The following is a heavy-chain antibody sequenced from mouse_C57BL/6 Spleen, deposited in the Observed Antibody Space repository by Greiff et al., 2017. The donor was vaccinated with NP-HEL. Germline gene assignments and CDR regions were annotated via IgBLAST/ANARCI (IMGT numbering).Heavy chain of an antibody. CDR3: ARTGIYYGSSEPYYFDY. D-gene: IGHD1-1*01. CDR2: ILPGSGST. Sequence: QVQLQQSGAELMKPGASVKLSCKATGYTFTGYWIEWVKQRPGHGLEWIGEILPGSGSTNYNEKFKGKATFTADTSSNTAYMQLSSLTTEDSAIYYCARTGIYYGSSEPYYFDYWGQGTTLTVSS. CDR1: GYTFTGYW. J-gene: IGHJ2*01. V-gene: IGHV1-9*01.